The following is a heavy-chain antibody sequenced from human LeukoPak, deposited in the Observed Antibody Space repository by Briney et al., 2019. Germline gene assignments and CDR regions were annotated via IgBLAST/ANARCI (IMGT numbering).Heavy chain of an antibody. CDR2: IYYSGST. D-gene: IGHD1-26*01. J-gene: IGHJ6*03. CDR1: GGSISSYY. CDR3: ARNSGSYNWGYYYYYMDV. Sequence: SETLSLTCTVSGGSISSYYWSWIRQPPGKGLEWIGYIYYSGSTNYNPSLKSRVTISVDTSKNQFSLKLSSVTAADTAVYYCARNSGSYNWGYYYYYMDVWGKGTTVTVSS. V-gene: IGHV4-59*01.